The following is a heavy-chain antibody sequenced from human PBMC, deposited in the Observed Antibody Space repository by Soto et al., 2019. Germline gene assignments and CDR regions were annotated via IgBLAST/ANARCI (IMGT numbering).Heavy chain of an antibody. CDR3: ARSDCTSTSCYVVWFDP. Sequence: EVQLVESGGGLVKPGGSLRLSCAASGFSFNNYGMNWVRQAPGKGLEWVSSISSSSSYISYADSVKGRFTISRDNAKNSVYLQMSSLRAEATAVYYCARSDCTSTSCYVVWFDPWGQGTLVTVSS. J-gene: IGHJ5*02. D-gene: IGHD2-2*01. V-gene: IGHV3-21*01. CDR2: ISSSSSYI. CDR1: GFSFNNYG.